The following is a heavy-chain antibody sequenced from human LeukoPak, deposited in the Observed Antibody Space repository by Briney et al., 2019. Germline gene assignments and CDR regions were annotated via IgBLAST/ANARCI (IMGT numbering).Heavy chain of an antibody. J-gene: IGHJ4*02. CDR3: TTDHIVVLVAEFRHG. CDR1: GFTFSNAW. CDR2: IKSKTDGGTT. V-gene: IGHV3-15*01. D-gene: IGHD2-15*01. Sequence: KTGGSLRLSCAASGFTFSNAWMSGVRQAPGKGLEWVGRIKSKTDGGTTDYAAPVKGRFTISRDDSKNTLYLQMNSLKTEDTAVYYCTTDHIVVLVAEFRHGWRQGTLVTVSS.